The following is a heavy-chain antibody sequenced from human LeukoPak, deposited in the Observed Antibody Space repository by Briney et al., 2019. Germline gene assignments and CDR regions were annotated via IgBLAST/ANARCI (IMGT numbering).Heavy chain of an antibody. Sequence: SETLSLTCTVSGDPIRKSRYYWGWIRQPPGKGLEWIGSIYYGGTTYYNPSLKSRVTISVDTSKNQFSLKVTSVTAADTAVYYCARDPSSSSDSDYWGQGTLVTVSS. V-gene: IGHV4-39*07. CDR1: GDPIRKSRYY. CDR2: IYYGGTT. J-gene: IGHJ4*02. D-gene: IGHD6-6*01. CDR3: ARDPSSSSDSDY.